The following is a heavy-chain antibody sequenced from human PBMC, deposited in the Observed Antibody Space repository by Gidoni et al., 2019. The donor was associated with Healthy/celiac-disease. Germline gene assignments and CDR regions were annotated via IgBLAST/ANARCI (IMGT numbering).Heavy chain of an antibody. CDR1: GFTFAAYA. V-gene: IGHV3-9*01. CDR3: AKGARWYSSGWPTDAFDI. D-gene: IGHD6-19*01. Sequence: QLVESGGGLLHPCSSLILSFPASGFTFAAYAMHWVLQAPGKGLEWVSGMSWNSGSIGYADAVKGRFTISRDNAKNSLYLQMNSLRAEDTALYYCAKGARWYSSGWPTDAFDIWGQGTMVTVSS. J-gene: IGHJ3*02. CDR2: MSWNSGSI.